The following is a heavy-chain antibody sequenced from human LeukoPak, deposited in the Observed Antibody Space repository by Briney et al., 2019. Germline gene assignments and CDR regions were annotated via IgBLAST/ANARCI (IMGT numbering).Heavy chain of an antibody. Sequence: ASVKVSCKASGGTFSNYAISWVRQAPGQGLEWVGGIIPIFGTANYAQKFQGRVTITADKSTSTAYMELSSLRSEDTAVYYCASGASGYTYGEFDSWGQGTLVTVSP. D-gene: IGHD5-18*01. CDR1: GGTFSNYA. CDR2: IIPIFGTA. V-gene: IGHV1-69*06. CDR3: ASGASGYTYGEFDS. J-gene: IGHJ4*02.